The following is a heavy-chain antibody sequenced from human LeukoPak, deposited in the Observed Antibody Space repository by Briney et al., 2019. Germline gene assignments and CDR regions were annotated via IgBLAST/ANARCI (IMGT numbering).Heavy chain of an antibody. D-gene: IGHD2-15*01. V-gene: IGHV1-24*01. CDR3: ATDPVGYCNADGCYSVDY. CDR1: GYTLTELS. CDR2: FDPEDGET. Sequence: GASVKVSCKVSGYTLTELSMHWVRQAPGKGLEWMGGFDPEDGETIYAQKFQGRLTMTEDTSTHTAYMGLSSLRSDDTAVYYCATDPVGYCNADGCYSVDYWGQGTLVTVSS. J-gene: IGHJ4*02.